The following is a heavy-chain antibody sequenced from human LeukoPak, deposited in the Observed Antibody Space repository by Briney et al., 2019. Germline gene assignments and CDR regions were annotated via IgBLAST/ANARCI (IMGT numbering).Heavy chain of an antibody. V-gene: IGHV3-23*01. Sequence: GGSLRLSRAASGFSFRSHGMNWVRQAPGKGLEWVSGISPRGDITYYKESVRGRFTISRDNFKNMVSLQLNSLRAEDTAMYYCARDLPDGDCSGGSCYSGFDYWGQGTLVTVSS. D-gene: IGHD2-15*01. CDR2: ISPRGDIT. CDR1: GFSFRSHG. CDR3: ARDLPDGDCSGGSCYSGFDY. J-gene: IGHJ4*02.